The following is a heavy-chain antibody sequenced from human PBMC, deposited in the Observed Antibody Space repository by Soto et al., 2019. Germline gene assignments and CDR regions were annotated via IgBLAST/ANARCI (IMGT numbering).Heavy chain of an antibody. CDR2: ISYDSRNK. CDR1: GFTFSSYG. CDR3: ARERIAVAGLNWFDP. D-gene: IGHD6-19*01. Sequence: GGSLRLSCAASGFTFSSYGMHWVRQAPGKGLEWVAVISYDSRNKYYADSVKGRFTISRDDPQNTLFLQMNSLRPEDTAVYYCARERIAVAGLNWFDPWGQGTLVTVSS. V-gene: IGHV3-30*03. J-gene: IGHJ5*02.